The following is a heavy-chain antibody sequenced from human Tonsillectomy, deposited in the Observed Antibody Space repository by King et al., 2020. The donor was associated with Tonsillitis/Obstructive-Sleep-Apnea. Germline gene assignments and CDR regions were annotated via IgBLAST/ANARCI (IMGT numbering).Heavy chain of an antibody. CDR1: GFSLSTSVMC. D-gene: IGHD4-11*01. CDR2: IDWDDDK. J-gene: IGHJ6*03. V-gene: IGHV2-70*01. Sequence: TLKESGPALVKPTQTLTLTCTFSGFSLSTSVMCVSWIRQPPGKALEWLALIDWDDDKYYSTSLKTRLTISKDTSKNQVVLTMTNMDPVDTATYYCARIRQGYSTATGYYYYYYMDVWGKGTTVTVSS. CDR3: ARIRQGYSTATGYYYYYYMDV.